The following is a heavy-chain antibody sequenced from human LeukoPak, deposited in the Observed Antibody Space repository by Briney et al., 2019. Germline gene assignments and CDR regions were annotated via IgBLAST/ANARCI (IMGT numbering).Heavy chain of an antibody. Sequence: SETLSLTCTGSGVSISSYYWSWIRQPPGKGLEWIEYIYYSGSTNYNPSLKSRVTISVDTSKNQFSLKLSSVTAADTAVYYCARTTEAHSWRTRYYDYYMDVWGKGTTVTVSS. CDR2: IYYSGST. CDR3: ARTTEAHSWRTRYYDYYMDV. CDR1: GVSISSYY. D-gene: IGHD6-13*01. V-gene: IGHV4-59*01. J-gene: IGHJ6*03.